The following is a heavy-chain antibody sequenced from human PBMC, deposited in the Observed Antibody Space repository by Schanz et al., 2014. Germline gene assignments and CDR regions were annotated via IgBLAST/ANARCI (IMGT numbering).Heavy chain of an antibody. D-gene: IGHD1-26*01. J-gene: IGHJ4*02. CDR1: GFGFSSYS. Sequence: EVQLVESGGGLIQPGGSLRLSCAASGFGFSSYSMNWVRQAPGKGLEWVSYISGSSHTIYYADSMKGRFTVSRDNAENALYLQMNSLRAEDTGLYFCARGGSGSHYRLDYWGQGTLVTVSS. V-gene: IGHV3-48*01. CDR2: ISGSSHTI. CDR3: ARGGSGSHYRLDY.